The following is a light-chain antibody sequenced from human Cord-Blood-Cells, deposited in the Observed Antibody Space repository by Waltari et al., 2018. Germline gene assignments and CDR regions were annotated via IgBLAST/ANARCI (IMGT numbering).Light chain of an antibody. CDR3: QTWGTGIHWV. CDR2: LNSDGSH. J-gene: IGLJ3*02. Sequence: QLVLTQSPSASASLGASVKLTCTLSSGHSSYAIAWNQQQPEKGPRYLMKLNSDGSHSKGDGIPDRFSGSSSGAERYLTISSLQSEDEADYYCQTWGTGIHWVFGGGTKLTVL. V-gene: IGLV4-69*01. CDR1: SGHSSYA.